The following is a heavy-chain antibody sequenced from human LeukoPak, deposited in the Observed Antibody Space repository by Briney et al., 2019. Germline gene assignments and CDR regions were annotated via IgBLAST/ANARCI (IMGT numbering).Heavy chain of an antibody. CDR1: GESVSSYF. V-gene: IGHV4-59*02. CDR3: ARDIRVIGATLYFDY. D-gene: IGHD1-26*01. CDR2: MHYSGTT. Sequence: PSETLSLTCSVSGESVSSYFWSWVRQPPGEGLEWVAYMHYSGTTNYNASLKSRLTMSADTSKNQFSLMLSSVTAADTAVYYCARDIRVIGATLYFDYWGQGILVTVSS. J-gene: IGHJ4*02.